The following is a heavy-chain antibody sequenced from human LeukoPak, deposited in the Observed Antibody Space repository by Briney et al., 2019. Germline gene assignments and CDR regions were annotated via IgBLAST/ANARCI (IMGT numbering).Heavy chain of an antibody. CDR2: ISWNSGSI. D-gene: IGHD6-13*01. CDR1: GFTFDDYA. Sequence: GRSLRLSCAASGFTFDDYAMHWVRQAPGKGLEWVSGISWNSGSIGYADSVKGRFTISRDNAKNSLYLQMNSLRAEDTAVYYCARVISSSWSYYYYYMDVWGKGTTVTVSS. CDR3: ARVISSSWSYYYYYMDV. J-gene: IGHJ6*03. V-gene: IGHV3-9*01.